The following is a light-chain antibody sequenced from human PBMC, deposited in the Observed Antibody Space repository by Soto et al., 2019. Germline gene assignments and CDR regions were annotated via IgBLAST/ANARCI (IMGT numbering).Light chain of an antibody. J-gene: IGLJ2*01. CDR1: SNDVCGYNY. CDR3: DSYTSKSTRVI. CDR2: EVS. V-gene: IGLV2-14*01. Sequence: QSALTQPASVSGSPGQSITISCTGTSNDVCGYNYVSWYQQHPGKAPKLMIYEVSNRPSGVSNRFSGSKSGNTASLTISGLQAEDEADYYCDSYTSKSTRVIFGGGTKLTVL.